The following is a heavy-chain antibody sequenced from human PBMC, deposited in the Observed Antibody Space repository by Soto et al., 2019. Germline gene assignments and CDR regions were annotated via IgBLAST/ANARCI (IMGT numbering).Heavy chain of an antibody. V-gene: IGHV3-23*01. J-gene: IGHJ6*02. CDR2: ISDSGGST. CDR3: AKDPGYCSSGSCHPPYGLDV. Sequence: EVQLSESGGGLVQPGGSLRLSCAASGFTFSRYAMIWVRQAPGKGLEWVSGISDSGGSTFYADSVKGRFTISRDNSKNILYLQVSSLRAEDTAVYFCAKDPGYCSSGSCHPPYGLDVWGQGTTVIVSS. D-gene: IGHD2-2*03. CDR1: GFTFSRYA.